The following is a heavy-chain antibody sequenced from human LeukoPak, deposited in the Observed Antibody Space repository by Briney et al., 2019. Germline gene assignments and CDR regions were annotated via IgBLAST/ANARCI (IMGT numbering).Heavy chain of an antibody. CDR3: ARASGVYSVFDY. Sequence: GGSLRLSCAASGFTFSSYAMHWVRQAPGKGLEWVAVISYDGSNKYYADSVKGRFTISRDNSKNTLYLQMNSLRDEDTAVYYCARASGVYSVFDYWGQGTLVTVSS. V-gene: IGHV3-30-3*01. CDR2: ISYDGSNK. CDR1: GFTFSSYA. J-gene: IGHJ4*02. D-gene: IGHD1-26*01.